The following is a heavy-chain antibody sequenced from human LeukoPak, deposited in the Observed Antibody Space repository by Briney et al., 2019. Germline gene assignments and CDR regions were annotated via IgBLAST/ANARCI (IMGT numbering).Heavy chain of an antibody. D-gene: IGHD3-22*01. V-gene: IGHV3-53*01. J-gene: IGHJ4*02. Sequence: PGGSLRLSCAASGFTVSSNYMSWVRQAPGKGLEWVSVIYSGGSTYYADSVKGRFTISRGNSKNTLYLQMNSLRAEDTAVYYCARGDSSGYCYFDYRGQGTLVTVSS. CDR1: GFTVSSNY. CDR3: ARGDSSGYCYFDY. CDR2: IYSGGST.